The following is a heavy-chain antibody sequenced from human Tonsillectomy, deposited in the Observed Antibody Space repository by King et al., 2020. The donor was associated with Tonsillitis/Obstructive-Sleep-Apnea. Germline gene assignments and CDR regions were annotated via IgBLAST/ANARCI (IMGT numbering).Heavy chain of an antibody. Sequence: VQLQQSGPGLVKPSQTLSLTCAISGDRVSSNSAAWNWIRQSPSRGLEWLGRTYYKSKWYNDYAVSVQSRITINPDTSKNQLSLQLNSVTPEDTAVYYCASAYVFQYPSREFLDSWGQGTLVTVSS. J-gene: IGHJ4*02. CDR1: GDRVSSNSAA. V-gene: IGHV6-1*01. D-gene: IGHD2-21*01. CDR2: TYYKSKWYN. CDR3: ASAYVFQYPSREFLDS.